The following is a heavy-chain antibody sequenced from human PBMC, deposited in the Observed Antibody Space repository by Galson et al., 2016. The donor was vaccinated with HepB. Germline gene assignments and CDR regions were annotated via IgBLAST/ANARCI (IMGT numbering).Heavy chain of an antibody. Sequence: SLRLSCAASGFIFSSYGMHWVRQAPGKGLEWVALIAYDGSDKYYADSVKGRFTISRDNSKNTLFLQMNSLRAEDTAVYYCAKGLGGLEWIPWDWGQGTLVTVSS. V-gene: IGHV3-30*18. CDR3: AKGLGGLEWIPWD. CDR1: GFIFSSYG. CDR2: IAYDGSDK. D-gene: IGHD3-3*01. J-gene: IGHJ4*02.